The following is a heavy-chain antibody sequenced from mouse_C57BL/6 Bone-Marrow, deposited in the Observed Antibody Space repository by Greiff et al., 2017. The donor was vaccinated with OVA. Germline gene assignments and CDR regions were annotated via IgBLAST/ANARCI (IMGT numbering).Heavy chain of an antibody. J-gene: IGHJ4*01. Sequence: QVQLQQPGAELVRPGSSVKLSCKASGHTFTSYWMHWVKQRPIQGLEWIGNIDPSDSETHYNQKFKDKATLTVDKSSSSAFMQRSSLTSEDSAVYYCGRSWGWLLFYAMDYWGQGTSVTVSS. CDR2: IDPSDSET. CDR3: GRSWGWLLFYAMDY. D-gene: IGHD2-3*01. CDR1: GHTFTSYW. V-gene: IGHV1-52*01.